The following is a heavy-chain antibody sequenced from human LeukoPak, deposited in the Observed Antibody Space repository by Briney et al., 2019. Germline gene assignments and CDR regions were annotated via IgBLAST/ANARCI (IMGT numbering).Heavy chain of an antibody. CDR2: INPNNGDT. V-gene: IGHV1-2*02. CDR3: ARDLRSANY. J-gene: IGHJ4*02. D-gene: IGHD3-3*01. CDR1: GYTFTSYG. Sequence: ASVKVSCKASGYTFTSYGISWVRQAPGQGLEWMGWINPNNGDTSYAQNFQGRVTMTRDTSITTAYMELSGLRSDDTAVYYCARDLRSANYWGQGTLVTVSS.